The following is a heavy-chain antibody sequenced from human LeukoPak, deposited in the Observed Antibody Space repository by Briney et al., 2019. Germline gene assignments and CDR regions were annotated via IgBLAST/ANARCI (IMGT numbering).Heavy chain of an antibody. CDR2: TYGGGTT. V-gene: IGHV3-53*01. CDR3: ATAAYGISGSLDY. CDR1: GFTVQSNS. D-gene: IGHD3-22*01. Sequence: GGSLRLSCAASGFTVQSNSITWVRQLPRRGLECVSVTYGGGTTYYADSVKGRFTISRDNSKNTLYLHMNSLRADDTAVYFCATAAYGISGSLDYWGQGTLVTVSS. J-gene: IGHJ4*02.